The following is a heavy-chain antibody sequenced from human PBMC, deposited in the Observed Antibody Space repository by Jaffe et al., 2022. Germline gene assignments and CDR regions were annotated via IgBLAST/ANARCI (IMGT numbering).Heavy chain of an antibody. D-gene: IGHD4-17*01. J-gene: IGHJ4*02. V-gene: IGHV3-53*04. CDR1: GFTVSSNY. CDR3: ARELSYGSTVAYFDY. Sequence: EVQLVESGGGLVQPGGSLRLSCAASGFTVSSNYMSWVRQAPGKGLEWVSVIYSGGSTYYADSVKGRFTISRHNSKNTLYLQMNSLRAEDTAVYYCARELSYGSTVAYFDYWGQGTLVTVSS. CDR2: IYSGGST.